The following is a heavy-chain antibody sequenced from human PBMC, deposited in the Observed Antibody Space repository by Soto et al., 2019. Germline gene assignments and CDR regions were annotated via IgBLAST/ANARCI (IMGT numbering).Heavy chain of an antibody. D-gene: IGHD6-13*01. CDR2: ISSSSSTI. V-gene: IGHV3-48*01. J-gene: IGHJ4*02. Sequence: PGGSLRLSCAASGFTFSTYSMNWVRQAPGKGLEWVSYISSSSSTIFYTDSVKGRFTVSRDNAKNTLYLQMNSLRAEDTAVYYCAKVGAAGIRAFDYWGQGTLVTVSS. CDR3: AKVGAAGIRAFDY. CDR1: GFTFSTYS.